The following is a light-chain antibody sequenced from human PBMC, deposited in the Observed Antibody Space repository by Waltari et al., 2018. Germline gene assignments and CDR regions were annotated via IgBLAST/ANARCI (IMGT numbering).Light chain of an antibody. CDR2: KVS. V-gene: IGKV2-30*02. CDR3: MQGTHWPRT. Sequence: DVVMTQSPVSLPVTLGQPASISCWSSQSLVHSDGNTYLNWFKQRPGQSPRRLIYKVSRRASGVPVTFSGSGSVTDVTLKISRVAAEDVGVYYCMQGTHWPRTFGQGTTVQIK. J-gene: IGKJ1*01. CDR1: QSLVHSDGNTY.